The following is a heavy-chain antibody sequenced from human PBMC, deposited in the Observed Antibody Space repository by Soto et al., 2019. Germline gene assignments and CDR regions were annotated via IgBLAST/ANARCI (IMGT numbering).Heavy chain of an antibody. D-gene: IGHD2-8*01. CDR3: AKNGQPPYYYYAMDV. J-gene: IGHJ6*02. CDR2: ISDYNGDT. V-gene: IGHV1-18*01. Sequence: QGQLVQSGAEVKKPGASVKVSCKASGYTFTRYGISWVRQAPGQGLEWMGWISDYNGDTNYAQKFQCRVTMNIDTSTSTAYMELRSLTSDDTAVYYCAKNGQPPYYYYAMDVWGQGTTVTVSS. CDR1: GYTFTRYG.